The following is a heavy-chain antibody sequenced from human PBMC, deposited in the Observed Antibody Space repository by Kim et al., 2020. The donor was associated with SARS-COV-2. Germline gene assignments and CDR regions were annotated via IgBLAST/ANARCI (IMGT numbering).Heavy chain of an antibody. Sequence: YHPSLKSRVTISVDTSKDQFSLKLSSVTAADTAVYYCARQGGIAVAADYWGQGTLVTVSS. D-gene: IGHD6-19*01. CDR3: ARQGGIAVAADY. J-gene: IGHJ4*02. V-gene: IGHV4-34*01.